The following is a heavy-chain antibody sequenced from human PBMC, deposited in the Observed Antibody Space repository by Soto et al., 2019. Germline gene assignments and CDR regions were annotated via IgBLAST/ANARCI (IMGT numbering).Heavy chain of an antibody. D-gene: IGHD4-17*01. CDR2: IIPIFGTA. CDR1: GGTFSSYA. V-gene: IGHV1-69*12. CDR3: AARTTVNPYYYGMDV. Sequence: QVQLVQSGAEVKKPGSSVKVSCKASGGTFSSYAISWVRQAPGQGLEWMGGIIPIFGTANYAEKFKGRVTITADESTSTAYMELSSLRSEDRAVYYCAARTTVNPYYYGMDVWGQGTTFTVSS. J-gene: IGHJ6*02.